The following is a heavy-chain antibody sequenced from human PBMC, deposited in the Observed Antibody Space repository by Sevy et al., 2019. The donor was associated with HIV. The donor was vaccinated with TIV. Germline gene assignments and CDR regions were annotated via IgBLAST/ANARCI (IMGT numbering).Heavy chain of an antibody. CDR1: GFTFSSYG. CDR3: AKDHTVRDYFDY. J-gene: IGHJ4*02. CDR2: ISYDGSNK. V-gene: IGHV3-30*18. D-gene: IGHD4-17*01. Sequence: GGSLRLSCAASGFTFSSYGMHWVRQAPGKGLEWVAVISYDGSNKYYADSVKGRFTISRDNSKNTLYLQMNSLRAEDTAVYYCAKDHTVRDYFDYWGQGTLVTVSS.